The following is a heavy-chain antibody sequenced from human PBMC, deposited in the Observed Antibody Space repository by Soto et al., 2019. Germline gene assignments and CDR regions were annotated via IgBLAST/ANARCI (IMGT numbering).Heavy chain of an antibody. D-gene: IGHD1-26*01. CDR1: GFIFENFG. Sequence: GGSLRLSCAASGFIFENFGMSWVRQAPGKGLEWISSISGSGFKKYYADSVKGRFTISRDNSKSTVDLQMNSLRAEDTAIFYCARDPFGYYVNYFDNWGQGTLVTVSS. CDR2: ISGSGFKK. J-gene: IGHJ4*02. V-gene: IGHV3-23*01. CDR3: ARDPFGYYVNYFDN.